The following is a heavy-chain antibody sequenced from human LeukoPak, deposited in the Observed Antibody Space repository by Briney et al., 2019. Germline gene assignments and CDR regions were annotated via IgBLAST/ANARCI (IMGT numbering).Heavy chain of an antibody. Sequence: GESLKISCQGSGYRFTSYWIAWVRQMPGKGLEWMGIVQPGDSDIRYSPSLQGQVTISADKSVNTTYLQWRSLGASDTAMYYCARQSDTSGHYSRLDYWGQGTPVTVSS. CDR3: ARQSDTSGHYSRLDY. CDR1: GYRFTSYW. CDR2: VQPGDSDI. V-gene: IGHV5-51*01. J-gene: IGHJ4*02. D-gene: IGHD3-22*01.